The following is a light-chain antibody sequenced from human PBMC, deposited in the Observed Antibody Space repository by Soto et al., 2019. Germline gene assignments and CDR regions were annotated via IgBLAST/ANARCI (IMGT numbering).Light chain of an antibody. Sequence: DIILTQSPDTLSLSPGERATLSCRASQNVRTFLAWYQQKPGQAPRLLISDASYRATVVPPRFSGSGSGTDFTLTISSLEPEEFAVYYCLQRSDWPLTFGGGSKVQI. V-gene: IGKV3-11*01. CDR2: DAS. CDR3: LQRSDWPLT. J-gene: IGKJ4*01. CDR1: QNVRTF.